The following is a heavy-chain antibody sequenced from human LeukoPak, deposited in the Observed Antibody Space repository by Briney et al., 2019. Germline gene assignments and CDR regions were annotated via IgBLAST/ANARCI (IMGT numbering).Heavy chain of an antibody. J-gene: IGHJ4*02. CDR1: VYTFRVFR. V-gene: IGHV3-7*01. CDR3: ATGGVVPGAKHHN. Sequence: GGSLRLSSVHPVYTFRVFRRSWGCAALGKRLEWVSHIKEEGSEKYYVDSVKGRFTISRDNAKNSLHLQISSMRAEDTAVYCCATGGVVPGAKHHNWGQGTLVTVSS. D-gene: IGHD2-2*01. CDR2: IKEEGSEK.